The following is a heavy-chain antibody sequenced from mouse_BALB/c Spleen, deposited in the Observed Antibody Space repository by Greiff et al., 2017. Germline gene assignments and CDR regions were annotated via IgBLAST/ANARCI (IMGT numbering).Heavy chain of an antibody. Sequence: QVQLKESGAELVRPGSSVKISCKASGYAFSSYWMNWVKQRPGQGLEWIGQIYPGDGDTNYNGKFKGKATLTADKSSSTAYMQLSSLTSEDSAVYFCARNGYYWYFDVWGAGTTVTVSS. D-gene: IGHD2-2*01. CDR2: IYPGDGDT. CDR3: ARNGYYWYFDV. V-gene: IGHV1-80*01. CDR1: GYAFSSYW. J-gene: IGHJ1*01.